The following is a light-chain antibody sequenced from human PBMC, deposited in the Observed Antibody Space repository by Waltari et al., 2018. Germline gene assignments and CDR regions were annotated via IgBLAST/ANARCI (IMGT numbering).Light chain of an antibody. CDR2: VAS. Sequence: DIQMTQSPSSLPASVGDRVTITCRASQSISNYLNWYQHKPGEAPKLLVYVASNLQRGVPSRFSGSGSETDFTLTISSLQLEDFATYYCQQSYNAPYTFGQGTNVDI. CDR3: QQSYNAPYT. V-gene: IGKV1-39*01. CDR1: QSISNY. J-gene: IGKJ2*01.